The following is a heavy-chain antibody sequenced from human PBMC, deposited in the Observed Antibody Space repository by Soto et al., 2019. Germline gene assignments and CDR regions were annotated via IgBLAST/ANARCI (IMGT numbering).Heavy chain of an antibody. CDR1: GGSISSYY. D-gene: IGHD3-10*01. Sequence: SLTCTVSGGSISSYYWSWIRQPAGKGLEWNGRIYTSGSTNYNPSLKSRVTMSVDTSKNQFSLKLSSVTAADTAVYYCARDRVYYYGSGTADYYYYGMDVWGQGTTVTVSS. J-gene: IGHJ6*02. CDR2: IYTSGST. V-gene: IGHV4-4*07. CDR3: ARDRVYYYGSGTADYYYYGMDV.